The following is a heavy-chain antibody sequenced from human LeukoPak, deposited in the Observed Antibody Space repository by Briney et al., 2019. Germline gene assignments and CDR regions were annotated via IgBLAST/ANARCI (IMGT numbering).Heavy chain of an antibody. CDR2: ISLTGLT. D-gene: IGHD2-8*01. Sequence: PSETLSLTCGVSGGSISNTNWWSWVRQPPGQGLEWVGEISLTGLTHYNPSLESRVTVSLDKSKNQLSLNLTSVTAADTAVYYCSRENGAFSPFGYWGQGTLVTVLS. V-gene: IGHV4-4*02. CDR1: GGSISNTNW. CDR3: SRENGAFSPFGY. J-gene: IGHJ4*02.